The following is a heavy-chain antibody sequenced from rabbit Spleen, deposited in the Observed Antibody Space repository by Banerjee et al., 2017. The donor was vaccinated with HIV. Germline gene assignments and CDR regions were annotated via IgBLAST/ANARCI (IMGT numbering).Heavy chain of an antibody. Sequence: QEQLVESGGGLVKPEGSLKLSCTASGFSFSNKAVMCWVRQAPGKGLDWIACINAVTGKAVYASWAKGRFTFSKTSSTTVTLQMTSLTVADTATYFCARDLVGVIGWNFYLWGPGTLVTVS. CDR3: ARDLVGVIGWNFYL. D-gene: IGHD1-1*01. J-gene: IGHJ4*01. CDR1: GFSFSNKAV. CDR2: INAVTGKA. V-gene: IGHV1S45*01.